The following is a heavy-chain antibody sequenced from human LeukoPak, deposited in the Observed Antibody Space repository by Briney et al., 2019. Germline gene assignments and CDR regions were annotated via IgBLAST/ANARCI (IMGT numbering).Heavy chain of an antibody. J-gene: IGHJ4*02. V-gene: IGHV1-46*01. D-gene: IGHD5-24*01. CDR1: GYTFTNSY. Sequence: EASVKVSCKASGYTFTNSYMHWVRQAPGQGLEWMGLINPSGGTTTYAQKFQGRVTMTRDTSTSTVYMELSSLRSEDTAVYYCARDAYNYYYSDYWGQGTLVTVSS. CDR2: INPSGGTT. CDR3: ARDAYNYYYSDY.